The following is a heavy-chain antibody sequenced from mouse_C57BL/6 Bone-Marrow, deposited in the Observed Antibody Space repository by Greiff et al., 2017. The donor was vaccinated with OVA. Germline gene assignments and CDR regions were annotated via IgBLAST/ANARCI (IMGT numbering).Heavy chain of an antibody. CDR3: ARNGGYYPFYYAMDY. CDR2: IWSGGST. CDR1: GFSLTSYG. V-gene: IGHV2-2*01. J-gene: IGHJ4*01. Sequence: VQLQQSGPGLVQPSQSLSITCTVSGFSLTSYGVHWVRQSPGKGLEWLGVIWSGGSTDYNAAFISRLSISKDNSKSQVFFKMNRLQADDTAIYYCARNGGYYPFYYAMDYWGQGTSVTVSS. D-gene: IGHD2-3*01.